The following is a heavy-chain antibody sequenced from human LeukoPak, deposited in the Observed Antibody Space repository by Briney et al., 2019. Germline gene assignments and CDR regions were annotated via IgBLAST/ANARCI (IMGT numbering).Heavy chain of an antibody. J-gene: IGHJ3*02. V-gene: IGHV1-8*03. CDR2: MNPNSGNT. D-gene: IGHD4-11*01. CDR3: ARAAIVTSDAFDI. CDR1: GYTFTSYD. Sequence: GASVKVSCKASGYTFTSYDINWLRQATGQGLEWMGWMNPNSGNTGYAQKFQGRVTITRNTSISTAYMELSSLRSEDTAVYYCARAAIVTSDAFDIWGQGTMVTVSS.